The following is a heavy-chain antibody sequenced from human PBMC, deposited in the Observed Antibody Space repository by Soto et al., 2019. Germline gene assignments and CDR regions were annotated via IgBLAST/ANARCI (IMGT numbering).Heavy chain of an antibody. Sequence: SQTLSRTCASSGGSVSSNIAACNWIRQSPSRGLEWLGRTYYRSKWYNDYAVSVDSRITINPDPSKNQFSLQLNSVTPEDTAVYYCARGLFYFGSGSHSYVHDVWGQGTTV. CDR1: GGSVSSNIAA. D-gene: IGHD3-10*01. J-gene: IGHJ6*02. CDR3: ARGLFYFGSGSHSYVHDV. CDR2: TYYRSKWYN. V-gene: IGHV6-1*01.